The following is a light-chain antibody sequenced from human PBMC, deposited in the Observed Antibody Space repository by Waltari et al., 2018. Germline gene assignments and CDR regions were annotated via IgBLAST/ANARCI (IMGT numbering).Light chain of an antibody. CDR1: SSNIGSNY. CDR2: RNN. V-gene: IGLV1-47*01. Sequence: QSVLTQPPSASGTPGQRVTISCSGSSSNIGSNYVYWYQQLPGTAPKLLIYRNNQRPSGVPDRFSGSKSGTPASLAISGLRSEDEADYYCAAWDDSLSGLYVFGTGTKVTVL. CDR3: AAWDDSLSGLYV. J-gene: IGLJ1*01.